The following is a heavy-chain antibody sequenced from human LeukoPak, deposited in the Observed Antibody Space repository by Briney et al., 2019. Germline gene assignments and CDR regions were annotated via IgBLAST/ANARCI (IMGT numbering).Heavy chain of an antibody. CDR3: ASLAVPFGWYGGSYYWYMDV. V-gene: IGHV4-59*01. CDR1: GGSIRDFY. D-gene: IGHD6-19*01. J-gene: IGHJ6*03. Sequence: SETLSLTCTVSGGSIRDFYWSWIRQSPQRRLEFIGYIQNSGSTEYNPSLKSRVTISVDTSKNQFSLKLKPVTAADTAVYYCASLAVPFGWYGGSYYWYMDVWGKGTTVTVSS. CDR2: IQNSGST.